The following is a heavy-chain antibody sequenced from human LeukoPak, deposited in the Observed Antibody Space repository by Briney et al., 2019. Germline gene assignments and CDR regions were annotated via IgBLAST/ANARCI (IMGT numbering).Heavy chain of an antibody. CDR3: AREDCTSGACTNFDY. CDR2: INPAGST. D-gene: IGHD2-8*01. Sequence: PSETLSLTCADYGGSFSGYYWSWIRQPPGKGLEWIGEINPAGSTNYNPSLESRLTMSVDTSKNKFTLKLSSVTAADTAVYYCAREDCTSGACTNFDYWGQGTQVTVSS. J-gene: IGHJ4*02. CDR1: GGSFSGYY. V-gene: IGHV4-34*01.